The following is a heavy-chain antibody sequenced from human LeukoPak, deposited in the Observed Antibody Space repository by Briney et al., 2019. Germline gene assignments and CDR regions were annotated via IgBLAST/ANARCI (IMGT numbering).Heavy chain of an antibody. J-gene: IGHJ4*02. D-gene: IGHD1-26*01. V-gene: IGHV3-23*01. CDR3: ASAPVVGNAEAF. Sequence: GASLRLSCAASGFTFSSYAVSWVRQAPGKGLEWVSVISGSGSSTYADAVKGRFTISRDNSKNTLYLQMTSLRVEDTAVYFCASAPVVGNAEAFWGQGTLVTVSS. CDR2: ISGSGSST. CDR1: GFTFSSYA.